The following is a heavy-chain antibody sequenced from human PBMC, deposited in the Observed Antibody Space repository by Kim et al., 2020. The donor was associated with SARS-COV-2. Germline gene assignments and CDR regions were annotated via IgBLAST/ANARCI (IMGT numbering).Heavy chain of an antibody. J-gene: IGHJ6*02. CDR2: ISSSSSYI. CDR3: ASLYDILTMDV. CDR1: GFTFSSYS. D-gene: IGHD3-9*01. Sequence: GGSLRLSCAASGFTFSSYSMNWVRQAPGKGLEWVSSISSSSSYIYYADSVKGRFTISRDNAKNSLYLQMNSLRAEDTAVYYCASLYDILTMDVWGQGTTVTVSS. V-gene: IGHV3-21*01.